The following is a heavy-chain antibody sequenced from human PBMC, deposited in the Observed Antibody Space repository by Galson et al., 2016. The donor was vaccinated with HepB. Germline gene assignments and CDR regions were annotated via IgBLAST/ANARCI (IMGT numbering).Heavy chain of an antibody. Sequence: VKVSCKASGYTFSSYSITWVRQAPGQGLEWMGWISGYSGNTNYAQKLQDRVTMTTDTSTNTAYMELRSLQSDDTAVYYCARGGKGGYCTKGVCLSFAYWGQGTLVTVSS. CDR1: GYTFSSYS. CDR3: ARGGKGGYCTKGVCLSFAY. CDR2: ISGYSGNT. D-gene: IGHD2-8*01. V-gene: IGHV1-18*04. J-gene: IGHJ4*02.